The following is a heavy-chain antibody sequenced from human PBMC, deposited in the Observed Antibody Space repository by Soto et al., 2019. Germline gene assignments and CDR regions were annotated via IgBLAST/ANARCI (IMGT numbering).Heavy chain of an antibody. Sequence: CGATLVNPTDTLTLTCTVSGLSLSTGRLGVSWIRQPPGKSLEWLAHIFSNDDKSYSTPLRSRLTISKDTSRSQVVLTMTNLDPNDSAAYYCALIKDCSRTDCYLASFDPWGQGTLVTVSS. CDR2: IFSNDDK. D-gene: IGHD2-2*01. V-gene: IGHV2-26*01. J-gene: IGHJ5*02. CDR1: GLSLSTGRLG. CDR3: ALIKDCSRTDCYLASFDP.